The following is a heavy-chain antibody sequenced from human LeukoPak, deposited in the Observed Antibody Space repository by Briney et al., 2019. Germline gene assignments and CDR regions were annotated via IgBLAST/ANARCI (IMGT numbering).Heavy chain of an antibody. Sequence: GASVKVSCKASGYTFTSYAMNWVRQAPGQGLEWMGWINTNTGNPTYAQGFTGRFVFSLDTSVSTAYLQISSLKAEDTAVYYCARIVFPGSGYSYGPSDYWGQGTLVTVSS. CDR2: INTNTGNP. V-gene: IGHV7-4-1*02. CDR3: ARIVFPGSGYSYGPSDY. CDR1: GYTFTSYA. D-gene: IGHD5-18*01. J-gene: IGHJ4*02.